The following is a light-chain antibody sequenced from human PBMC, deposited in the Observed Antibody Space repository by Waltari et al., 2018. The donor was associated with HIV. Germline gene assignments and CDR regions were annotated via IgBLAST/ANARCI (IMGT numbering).Light chain of an antibody. J-gene: IGLJ2*01. CDR2: RNN. V-gene: IGLV1-47*01. CDR1: NSHVGSNY. Sequence: QSVLTQPPSTSGTSGQRVTISCSGSNSHVGSNYIYWYRQFPGAAPKPLIYRNNQRPSGVADRFSGSKSGTSASLAISGLRSGDEADYYCAVWDDTLNGPVFGGGTRVTVL. CDR3: AVWDDTLNGPV.